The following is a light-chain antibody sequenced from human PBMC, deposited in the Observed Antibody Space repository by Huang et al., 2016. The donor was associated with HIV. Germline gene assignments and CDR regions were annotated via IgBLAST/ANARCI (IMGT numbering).Light chain of an antibody. CDR3: QKYDSAPRT. V-gene: IGKV1-27*01. CDR1: QAISNS. Sequence: DIQMTQSPPSLSAFVGDRVTITCRASQAISNSLAWYQQTPGKVPKLLIYGASTLQSGVPSRFSGSGSGTDFTLTISSLQPEDVALYFCQKYDSAPRTFGQGTRVEIK. CDR2: GAS. J-gene: IGKJ1*01.